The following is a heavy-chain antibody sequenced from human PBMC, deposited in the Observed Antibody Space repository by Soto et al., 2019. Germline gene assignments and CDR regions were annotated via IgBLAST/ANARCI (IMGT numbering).Heavy chain of an antibody. CDR2: IYHSGST. D-gene: IGHD2-2*01. J-gene: IGHJ6*02. V-gene: IGHV4-4*01. CDR1: GGSISSSNW. Sequence: SETLSLTCAVSGGSISSSNWWSWVRQPPGKGLEWIGEIYHSGSTNYNPSLKSRVTISVDKSKNQFSLKLGSVTAADTAVYCCARTPRRGNCSSTSCRGGYYYYYYGMDVWGQGTTVT. CDR3: ARTPRRGNCSSTSCRGGYYYYYYGMDV.